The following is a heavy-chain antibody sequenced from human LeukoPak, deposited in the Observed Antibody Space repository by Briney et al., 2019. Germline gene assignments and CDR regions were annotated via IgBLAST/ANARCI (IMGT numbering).Heavy chain of an antibody. CDR1: GFTFSSYW. Sequence: PGGSLRLSCAASGFTFSSYWMSWVRQAPGKGLEWVSAISGSGGSTYYADSVKGRFTISRDNSKNTLYLQMNSLRAEDTAVYYCAKWAYCSGGSCYLLGFDPWGQGTLVTVSS. D-gene: IGHD2-15*01. J-gene: IGHJ5*02. V-gene: IGHV3-23*01. CDR3: AKWAYCSGGSCYLLGFDP. CDR2: ISGSGGST.